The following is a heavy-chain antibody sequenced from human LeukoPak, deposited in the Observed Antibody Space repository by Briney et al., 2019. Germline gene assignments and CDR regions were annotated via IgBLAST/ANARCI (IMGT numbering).Heavy chain of an antibody. CDR2: ISGSGDTT. V-gene: IGHV3-23*01. J-gene: IGHJ5*02. Sequence: GGSLRLSCAASGFTVSSNDMSWVRQAPGKGLEWVSSISGSGDTTYYANSVKGRFTISRENSKNTLYLEMSSLRVEDTALYYCAKDKSAWLEYNWFDPWGQGTLVTVSS. CDR1: GFTVSSND. CDR3: AKDKSAWLEYNWFDP. D-gene: IGHD6-19*01.